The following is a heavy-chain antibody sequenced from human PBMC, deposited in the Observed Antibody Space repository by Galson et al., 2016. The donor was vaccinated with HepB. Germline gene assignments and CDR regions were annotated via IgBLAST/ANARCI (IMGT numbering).Heavy chain of an antibody. Sequence: SLRLSCAASGFTFSSYGMSWVRQAPGKGLQWISYISTTVRTIYYADSVVGRFTISRDNAKNSVYLQMNSLRDDDTAVYYCARLAITMVRSYSYGMDIWGQGTTVRVS. V-gene: IGHV3-48*02. D-gene: IGHD3-10*01. J-gene: IGHJ6*02. CDR2: ISTTVRTI. CDR3: ARLAITMVRSYSYGMDI. CDR1: GFTFSSYG.